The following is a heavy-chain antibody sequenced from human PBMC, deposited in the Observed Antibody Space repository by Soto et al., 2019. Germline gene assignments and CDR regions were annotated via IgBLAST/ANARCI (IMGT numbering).Heavy chain of an antibody. J-gene: IGHJ4*02. V-gene: IGHV4-31*02. CDR3: ARDSWYYDILTGYYRPQGYDY. Sequence: PTETLSLTATVSGGSISIGGYYGSWIREHPGKGLEWIGYIYYSGSTYYNPSLKSRVTISVDTSKNQFSLKLSSVTAADKAVYYCARDSWYYDILTGYYRPQGYDYWGQGTPVTVSS. CDR2: IYYSGST. CDR1: GGSISIGGYY. D-gene: IGHD3-9*01.